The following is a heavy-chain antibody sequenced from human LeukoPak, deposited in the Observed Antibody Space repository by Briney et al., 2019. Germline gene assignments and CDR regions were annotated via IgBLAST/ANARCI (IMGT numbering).Heavy chain of an antibody. CDR1: GFTFSIYW. Sequence: GGSLRLSCAASGFTFSIYWMGWVRQTPGKGPEWVANINEDGSETHYVDSVKGRFTISRDNAKNSLYLQLNSLRAEDTAVYFCASDHYGSVSGVFDIWGQGTMVTDSS. V-gene: IGHV3-7*01. J-gene: IGHJ3*02. CDR3: ASDHYGSVSGVFDI. D-gene: IGHD3-10*01. CDR2: INEDGSET.